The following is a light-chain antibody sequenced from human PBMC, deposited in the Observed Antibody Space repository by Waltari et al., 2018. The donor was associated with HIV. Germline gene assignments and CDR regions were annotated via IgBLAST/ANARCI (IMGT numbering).Light chain of an antibody. CDR1: QNIRRD. Sequence: AIQMTQSPPSLSASVGDRVTITCRASQNIRRDLGWYQQKPGKAPKLLIDAASTLQTGGSSRFRGGGSGTEFTLTINGLQSEDSATYYCLQDDSFPLTFGPGTKVDLK. CDR2: AAS. J-gene: IGKJ3*01. CDR3: LQDDSFPLT. V-gene: IGKV1-6*01.